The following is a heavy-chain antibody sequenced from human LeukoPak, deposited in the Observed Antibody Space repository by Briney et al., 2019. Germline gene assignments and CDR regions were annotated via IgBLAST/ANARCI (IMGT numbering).Heavy chain of an antibody. CDR1: GYIFTSYR. V-gene: IGHV5-51*01. J-gene: IGHJ5*02. Sequence: GESLKISCQGSGYIFTSYRIGWVRQLPGKGLEWMGIIYPGDSDTRYSPSFQGQVTISADKSISTAYLQWSSLKASDTAMYYCAKEGDSARVGWFDPWGQGTLVTVSS. CDR3: AKEGDSARVGWFDP. CDR2: IYPGDSDT. D-gene: IGHD2-21*02.